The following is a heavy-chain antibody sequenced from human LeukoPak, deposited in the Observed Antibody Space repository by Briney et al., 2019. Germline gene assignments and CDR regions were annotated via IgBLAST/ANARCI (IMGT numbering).Heavy chain of an antibody. CDR1: GGSISSYY. J-gene: IGHJ4*02. Sequence: PETLSLTCTVSGGSISSYYWSWIRQPPGKGLEWIGYIYNRESTNSHPSLKSRATISGATSRNQVSLKLRSVTAADTAVYYCAKIRERTGTTFDSWGQGTLVTVSS. D-gene: IGHD1-1*01. CDR2: IYNREST. CDR3: AKIRERTGTTFDS. V-gene: IGHV4-59*08.